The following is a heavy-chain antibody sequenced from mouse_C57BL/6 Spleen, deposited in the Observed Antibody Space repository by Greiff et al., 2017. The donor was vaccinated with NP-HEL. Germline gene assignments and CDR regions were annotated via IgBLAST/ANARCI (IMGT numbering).Heavy chain of an antibody. D-gene: IGHD1-1*01. CDR3: ATVVEGYDMDD. V-gene: IGHV1-42*01. CDR2: INPSTGGT. J-gene: IGHJ4*01. CDR1: GYSFTGYY. Sequence: VQLQQSGPELVKPGASVKISCKASGYSFTGYYMNWVKQSPEKSLEWIGEINPSTGGTTYNQKFKAKATLTVDKSSSTAYMQLKSLTSEDSAVYYWATVVEGYDMDDWGKGTSVTVSS.